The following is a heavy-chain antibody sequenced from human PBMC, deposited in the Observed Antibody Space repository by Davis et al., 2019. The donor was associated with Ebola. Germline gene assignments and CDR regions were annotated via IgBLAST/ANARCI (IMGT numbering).Heavy chain of an antibody. CDR1: GFTFSSYR. V-gene: IGHV3-74*01. J-gene: IGHJ4*02. CDR3: AKSYSPLSSGYFDY. Sequence: HTGGSLRLSCAASGFTFSSYRMHWVRQAPGKGLVWVSSINSDGSSTNYADSVKGRFTISRDNSKNTLYLQMNSLRAEDTAVYYCAKSYSPLSSGYFDYWGQGTLVTVSS. D-gene: IGHD3-22*01. CDR2: INSDGSST.